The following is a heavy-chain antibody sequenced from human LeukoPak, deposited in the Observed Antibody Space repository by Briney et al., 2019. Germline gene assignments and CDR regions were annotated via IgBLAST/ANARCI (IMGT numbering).Heavy chain of an antibody. J-gene: IGHJ4*02. CDR1: GFTFSSYA. Sequence: PGGSLRPSCAASGFTFSSYAMHWVRQAPGKGLEWVAVISYDGSNKYYADSVKGRFTISRDNSKNTLYLQMNSLRAEDTAVYYCARGSAAGRTYAYWGQGTLVTVSS. CDR3: ARGSAAGRTYAY. V-gene: IGHV3-30-3*01. CDR2: ISYDGSNK. D-gene: IGHD6-13*01.